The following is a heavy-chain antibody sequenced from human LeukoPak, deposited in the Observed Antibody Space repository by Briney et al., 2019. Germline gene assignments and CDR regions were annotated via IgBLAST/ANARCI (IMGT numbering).Heavy chain of an antibody. Sequence: PGGSLRLSCAVSGFTFSSYSMNWVRQAPGKGLEWVSSISSSSSYIYYADSVKGRFTISRDNAKNSLYLQMNSLRAEDTAVYYCARDLYYDILTGYSPPFDYWGQGTLVTVSS. CDR2: ISSSSSYI. CDR3: ARDLYYDILTGYSPPFDY. V-gene: IGHV3-21*01. D-gene: IGHD3-9*01. CDR1: GFTFSSYS. J-gene: IGHJ4*02.